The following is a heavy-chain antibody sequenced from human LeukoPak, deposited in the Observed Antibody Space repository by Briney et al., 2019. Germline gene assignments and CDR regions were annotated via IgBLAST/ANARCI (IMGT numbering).Heavy chain of an antibody. Sequence: PGGSLRLSCAASGFTFSSYSMNWVRQAPGKGLEWVSSISSSSGYIYYADSVKGRFTISRDNAKNSLYLQMNSLRAEGTAVYYCARYSYGSYWYFDLWGRGTLVTVSS. CDR1: GFTFSSYS. CDR2: ISSSSGYI. D-gene: IGHD5-18*01. V-gene: IGHV3-21*01. J-gene: IGHJ2*01. CDR3: ARYSYGSYWYFDL.